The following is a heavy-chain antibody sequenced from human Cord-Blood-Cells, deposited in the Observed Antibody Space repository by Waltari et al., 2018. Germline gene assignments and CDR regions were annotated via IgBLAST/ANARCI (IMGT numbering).Heavy chain of an antibody. V-gene: IGHV3-33*01. D-gene: IGHD6-19*01. CDR3: ARVPYSSGWFDY. Sequence: QVQLVESGGGVVQPGRSLRLSCAASGFTFSSYGMHWVGQAPGKGLEWVAVIWYDGRKKYYADSVKGRFTISRDNSKNTLYLQMNSLRAEDTAVYYCARVPYSSGWFDYWGQGTLVTVSS. CDR1: GFTFSSYG. CDR2: IWYDGRKK. J-gene: IGHJ4*02.